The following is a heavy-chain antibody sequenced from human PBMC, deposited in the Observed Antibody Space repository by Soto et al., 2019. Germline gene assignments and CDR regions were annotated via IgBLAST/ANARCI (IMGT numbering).Heavy chain of an antibody. Sequence: VKVSCKASGFTFTSSAVQWVRQARGQRLEWIGWIVVGSGNTNYAQKFQERVTITRDMSTSTAYTELSSLRSEDTAVYYCAADLGLSRGIPYYFDYWGQGTLVTVSS. CDR3: AADLGLSRGIPYYFDY. CDR1: GFTFTSSA. J-gene: IGHJ4*02. CDR2: IVVGSGNT. D-gene: IGHD3-10*01. V-gene: IGHV1-58*01.